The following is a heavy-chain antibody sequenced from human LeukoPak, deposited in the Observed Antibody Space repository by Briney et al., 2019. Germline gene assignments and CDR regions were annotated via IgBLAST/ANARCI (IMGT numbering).Heavy chain of an antibody. CDR1: GGSITSGVYY. D-gene: IGHD3-10*01. Sequence: SETLSLTCTVSGGSITSGVYYWSWIRQPPGRGLEWIGYIYYSGSTFYNPSLRSRLSISVDTSKNQFSLKLSSVTAADTAVYYCARGDYYGSGSYYDYWGQGTLVTVSS. J-gene: IGHJ4*02. CDR2: IYYSGST. CDR3: ARGDYYGSGSYYDY. V-gene: IGHV4-30-4*01.